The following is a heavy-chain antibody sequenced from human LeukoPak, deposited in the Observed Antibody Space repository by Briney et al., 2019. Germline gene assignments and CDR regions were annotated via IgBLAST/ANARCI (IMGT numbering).Heavy chain of an antibody. CDR3: ASDVTGALDY. V-gene: IGHV3-48*03. J-gene: IGHJ4*02. D-gene: IGHD3-10*01. CDR2: ISSSGSTI. CDR1: GFTFNNYE. Sequence: GGSLRLSCAASGFTFNNYEMNWVRQAPGKGLEWVSYISSSGSTIYYADSVKGRFTISRDNAKNSLYLQMSSLRAEDTAVYYCASDVTGALDYWGQGTLVTVSS.